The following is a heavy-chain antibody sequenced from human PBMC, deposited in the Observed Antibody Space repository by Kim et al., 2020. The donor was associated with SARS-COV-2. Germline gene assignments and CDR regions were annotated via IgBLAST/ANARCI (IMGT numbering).Heavy chain of an antibody. Sequence: GGSLRLSCAASGFTFSSYGMHWVRQAPGKGLEWVAVISYDGSNKYYADSVKGRFTISRDNSKNTLYLQMNSLRAEDTAVYYCAVQGYCSGGSCYGMQMGWGPLGYWGQGTLVTVSS. CDR2: ISYDGSNK. J-gene: IGHJ4*02. D-gene: IGHD2-15*01. V-gene: IGHV3-30*03. CDR3: AVQGYCSGGSCYGMQMGWGPLGY. CDR1: GFTFSSYG.